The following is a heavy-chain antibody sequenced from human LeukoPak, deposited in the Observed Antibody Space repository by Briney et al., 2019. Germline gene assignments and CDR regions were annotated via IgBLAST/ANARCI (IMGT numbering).Heavy chain of an antibody. J-gene: IGHJ3*02. CDR3: ASALYDFWSGYPDAFDI. Sequence: GASVKVSCKASGYTFTSYDINWVRQATGQGLEWMGWMNPNSGNTGYAQKFQGRVTMTRNTSISTAYMELSSLRSEDTAVYYCASALYDFWSGYPDAFDIWGQGTMVTVSS. V-gene: IGHV1-8*01. CDR1: GYTFTSYD. CDR2: MNPNSGNT. D-gene: IGHD3-3*01.